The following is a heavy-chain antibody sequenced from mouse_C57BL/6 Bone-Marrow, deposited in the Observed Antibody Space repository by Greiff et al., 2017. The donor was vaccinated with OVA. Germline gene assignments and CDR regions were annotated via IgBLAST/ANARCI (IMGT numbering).Heavy chain of an antibody. Sequence: EVHLVESGGGLVQPGGSLKLSCAASGFTFSDYYMYWVRQTPEKRLEWVAYISNGGGSTYYPDTVKGRFTISRDNAKNTLYLQMSRLKSEDTAMYYCARHEYRADYFDYWGQGTTLTVSS. D-gene: IGHD5-2*01. V-gene: IGHV5-12*01. CDR3: ARHEYRADYFDY. CDR2: ISNGGGST. CDR1: GFTFSDYY. J-gene: IGHJ2*01.